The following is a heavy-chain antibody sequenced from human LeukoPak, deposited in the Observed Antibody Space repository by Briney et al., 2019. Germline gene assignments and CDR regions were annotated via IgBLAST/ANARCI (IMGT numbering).Heavy chain of an antibody. J-gene: IGHJ2*01. CDR2: IYPGDSDT. CDR1: GYNFFNYW. D-gene: IGHD6-19*01. V-gene: IGHV5-51*01. CDR3: VRLYDSGWYSGWYFDL. Sequence: GESLKISCKGSGYNFFNYWIGWVRQMPGKGLEWMGIIYPGDSDTGYSPSFQGQVTISADKSISTAYLQWSSLKASDTAMYYCVRLYDSGWYSGWYFDLWGRGALVIVSS.